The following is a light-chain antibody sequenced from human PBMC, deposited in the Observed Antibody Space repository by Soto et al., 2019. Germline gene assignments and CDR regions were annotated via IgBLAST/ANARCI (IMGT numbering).Light chain of an antibody. Sequence: QLVLTQPPSVSGSPGQSITISCTGTSGDVGGYNSVSWYQQHPGKAPKLMIYDVSYRPLGVSNRFSGSKSGNTASLTISGLQAEDEADYYCSSYTSSSTRVFGGGTKLTVL. V-gene: IGLV2-14*01. CDR1: SGDVGGYNS. CDR2: DVS. CDR3: SSYTSSSTRV. J-gene: IGLJ3*02.